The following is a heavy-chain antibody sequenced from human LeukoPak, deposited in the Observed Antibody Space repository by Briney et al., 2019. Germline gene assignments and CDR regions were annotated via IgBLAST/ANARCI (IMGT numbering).Heavy chain of an antibody. V-gene: IGHV3-23*01. CDR1: GFTFSNYA. CDR3: ARTTPTVTTSSDL. CDR2: ITGSGGST. J-gene: IGHJ2*01. Sequence: GGSLRLSCAASGFTFSNYAMSWVRQAPGKGLEWVSSITGSGGSTYYADSVKGRFTVSTDNSKNTLYLQMNSLRAEDTALYYCARTTPTVTTSSDLWGRGTLVTVSS. D-gene: IGHD4-17*01.